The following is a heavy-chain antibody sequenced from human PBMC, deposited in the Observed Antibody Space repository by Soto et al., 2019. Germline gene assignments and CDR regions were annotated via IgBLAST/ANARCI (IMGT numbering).Heavy chain of an antibody. CDR2: ISSSSSTI. Sequence: PGGSLRLSCAASGFTFSSYSMNWVRQAPGKGLEWVSYISSSSSTIYYADSVKGRFTISRDNAKNSLYLQMNSLRAEDTAVYYCARVYGDYGGFFEYWGQGTQVTVSS. J-gene: IGHJ4*02. CDR1: GFTFSSYS. D-gene: IGHD4-17*01. V-gene: IGHV3-48*01. CDR3: ARVYGDYGGFFEY.